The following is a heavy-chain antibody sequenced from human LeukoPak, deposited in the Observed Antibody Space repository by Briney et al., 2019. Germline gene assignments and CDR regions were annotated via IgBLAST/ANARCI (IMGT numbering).Heavy chain of an antibody. CDR3: ARDPYIGRYGAFDV. D-gene: IGHD1-26*01. Sequence: PGWSLSLSCASSVFIFSSYAMSWVRQAPGKGLEGVSAISGSGGSTYYADSVKGRFTISRDNSKNSLYLQMNSLRAEDTAVYYCARDPYIGRYGAFDVRGQGKMVTVSS. CDR2: ISGSGGST. J-gene: IGHJ3*01. CDR1: VFIFSSYA. V-gene: IGHV3-23*01.